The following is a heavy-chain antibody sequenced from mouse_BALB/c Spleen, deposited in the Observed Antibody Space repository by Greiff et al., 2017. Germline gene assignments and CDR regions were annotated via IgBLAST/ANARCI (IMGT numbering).Heavy chain of an antibody. Sequence: EVKLMESGGGLVQPGGSRKLSCAASGFTFSSFGMHWVRQAPEKGLEWVAYISSGSSTIYYADTVKGRFTISRDNPKNTLFLQMTSLRSEDTAMYYCARSLGTGAMDYWGQGTSVTVSS. J-gene: IGHJ4*01. CDR1: GFTFSSFG. D-gene: IGHD6-2*01. CDR3: ARSLGTGAMDY. CDR2: ISSGSSTI. V-gene: IGHV5-17*02.